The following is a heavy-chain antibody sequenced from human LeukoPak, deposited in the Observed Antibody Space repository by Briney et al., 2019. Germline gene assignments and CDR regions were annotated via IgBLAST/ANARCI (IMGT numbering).Heavy chain of an antibody. CDR1: GGSISSSSYY. Sequence: SETLSLTCTVSGGSISSSSYYWGWIRQPPGKGLEWIGSIYYSGSTYYNPSLKSRVTISVDTSKNQFSLKLSSVTAADTAVYYSARHVQYDYFDYWGQGTLVTVSS. V-gene: IGHV4-39*01. CDR2: IYYSGST. J-gene: IGHJ4*02. D-gene: IGHD5-12*01. CDR3: ARHVQYDYFDY.